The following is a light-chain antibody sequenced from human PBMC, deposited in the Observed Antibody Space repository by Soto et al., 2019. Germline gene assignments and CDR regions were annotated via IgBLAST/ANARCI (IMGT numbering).Light chain of an antibody. J-gene: IGKJ4*01. V-gene: IGKV1-27*01. CDR1: QGIRNS. Sequence: DIQMTQSPSFLSASVGDRVTITCRASQGIRNSLAWYQHKPGKVPKLLIYAASTLYSGVSSRFSGSGSGTDFTLTIGSLQPEDVAVYYCQKHSSVTFPFGGGTKVEIK. CDR2: AAS. CDR3: QKHSSVTFP.